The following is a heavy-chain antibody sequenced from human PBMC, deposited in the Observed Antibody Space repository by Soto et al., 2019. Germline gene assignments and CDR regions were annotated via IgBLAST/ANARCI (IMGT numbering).Heavy chain of an antibody. CDR1: GYTFTSYY. Sequence: ASVKVSCKASGYTFTSYYMHWVRQAPGQGLEWMGIINPSGGSTSYAQKFQGRVTMTRDTSTSTVHMELRSLRSEDTAVYYCERVSVVTAAYYYYYYGMDGWGQGTKVT. CDR2: INPSGGST. J-gene: IGHJ6*02. CDR3: ERVSVVTAAYYYYYYGMDG. V-gene: IGHV1-46*01. D-gene: IGHD2-2*01.